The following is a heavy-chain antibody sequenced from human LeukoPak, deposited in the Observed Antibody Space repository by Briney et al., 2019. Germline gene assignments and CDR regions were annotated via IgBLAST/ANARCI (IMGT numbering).Heavy chain of an antibody. V-gene: IGHV3-30*02. CDR2: IRYDGSNK. Sequence: GGSLRLSCAASGFPFSTYGMHWVRQAPGKGLEWVAFIRYDGSNKYYTDSVKGRFTISRDNSKNTLYLQMNSLRAEDTTVYYCAKDSLSIAAAGTALDYWGQGTLVTVSS. CDR1: GFPFSTYG. D-gene: IGHD6-13*01. J-gene: IGHJ4*02. CDR3: AKDSLSIAAAGTALDY.